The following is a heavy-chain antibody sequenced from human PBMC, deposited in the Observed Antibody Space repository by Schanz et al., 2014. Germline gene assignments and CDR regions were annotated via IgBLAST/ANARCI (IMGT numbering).Heavy chain of an antibody. V-gene: IGHV1-18*01. CDR1: GYTFTRSG. CDR2: IGGSDGNT. Sequence: QVQLVQSGGEVKTPGASVKVSCKASGYTFTRSGISWVRQAPGQGLEWMGWIGGSDGNTNFAQKLQGRVTMTTDTSTRTVYMELRSLTSDDSAVYYCARDRDQWDGNYLDYWGQGTLVTVSS. D-gene: IGHD1-26*01. J-gene: IGHJ4*02. CDR3: ARDRDQWDGNYLDY.